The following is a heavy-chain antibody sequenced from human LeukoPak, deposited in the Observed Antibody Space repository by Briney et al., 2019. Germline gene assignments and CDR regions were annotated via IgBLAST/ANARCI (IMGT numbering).Heavy chain of an antibody. CDR1: GFTFSSYS. CDR3: ARTNNVLRWFGELGH. CDR2: ISSSSSYI. Sequence: GGSLRLSCAASGFTFSSYSMNWVRQAPGRGLEWVSSISSSSSYIYYADSVKGRFTISRDNAKNSLYLQMNSLRAEDTAVYYCARTNNVLRWFGELGHWGQGTLVTVSS. D-gene: IGHD3-10*01. J-gene: IGHJ4*02. V-gene: IGHV3-21*01.